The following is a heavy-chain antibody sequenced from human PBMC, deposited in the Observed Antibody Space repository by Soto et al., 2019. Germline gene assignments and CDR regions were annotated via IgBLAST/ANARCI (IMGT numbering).Heavy chain of an antibody. CDR3: ARSLPYYYDSSGYNGLDY. Sequence: GGSLRLSCAASGFTFSSYAMHWVRQAPGKGLEWVAVISYDGSNKYYADSVKGRFTISRDNSKNTPYLQMNSLRAEDTAVYYCARSLPYYYDSSGYNGLDYWGQGTLVTVSS. J-gene: IGHJ4*02. CDR1: GFTFSSYA. CDR2: ISYDGSNK. D-gene: IGHD3-22*01. V-gene: IGHV3-30-3*01.